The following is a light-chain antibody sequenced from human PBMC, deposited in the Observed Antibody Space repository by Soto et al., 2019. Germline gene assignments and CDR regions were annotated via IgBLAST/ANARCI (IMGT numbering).Light chain of an antibody. V-gene: IGKV1-5*01. CDR3: QHYNSYSEA. CDR1: QSISSW. Sequence: PSTLSASVGDRVTITCRASQSISSWLAWYQQKPGKAPKLLIYAASSLQSGVPSRFSGSGSGTDFTLTISSLQPDDFATYYCQHYNSYSEAFGQGTKVDIK. CDR2: AAS. J-gene: IGKJ1*01.